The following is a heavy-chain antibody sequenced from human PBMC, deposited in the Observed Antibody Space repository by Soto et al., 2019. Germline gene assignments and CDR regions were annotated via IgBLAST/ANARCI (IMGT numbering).Heavy chain of an antibody. J-gene: IGHJ6*02. V-gene: IGHV4-34*01. D-gene: IGHD3-22*01. CDR1: GGSFSGYY. CDR2: INHSGST. CDR3: ARGLLLYYYDSSGYYYVYYYYGMDV. Sequence: SETLSLTCAVYGGSFSGYYWSWIRQPPGKGLEWIGEINHSGSTNYNPSPKSRVTISVDTSKNQFSLKLSSVTAADTAVYYCARGLLLYYYDSSGYYYVYYYYGMDVWGQGTTVTVSS.